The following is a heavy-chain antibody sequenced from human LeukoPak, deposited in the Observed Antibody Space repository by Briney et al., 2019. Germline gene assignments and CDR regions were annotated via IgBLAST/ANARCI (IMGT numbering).Heavy chain of an antibody. J-gene: IGHJ3*02. CDR1: GFTFDDYA. Sequence: PGGSLRLSCAASGFTFDDYAMHWVRQAPGKGLGWVSGISWNSGSIGYADSVKGRFTISRDNAKNSLYLQMNSLRAEDTALYYCAKSTGYSSHFGDAFDIWGQGTMVTVSS. D-gene: IGHD6-13*01. V-gene: IGHV3-9*01. CDR3: AKSTGYSSHFGDAFDI. CDR2: ISWNSGSI.